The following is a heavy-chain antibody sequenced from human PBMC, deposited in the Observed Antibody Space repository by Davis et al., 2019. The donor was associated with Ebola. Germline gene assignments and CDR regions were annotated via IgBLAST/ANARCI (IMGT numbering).Heavy chain of an antibody. Sequence: GESLKISCAASGFTFSSYSMNWVRQAPGKGLEWVSSISSSSSYIYYADSVKGRFTISRDNAKNSLYLQMNSLRDEDTAVYYCAREVEWELLLPHFDYWGQGTLVTVSS. CDR2: ISSSSSYI. CDR1: GFTFSSYS. J-gene: IGHJ4*02. V-gene: IGHV3-21*01. D-gene: IGHD1-26*01. CDR3: AREVEWELLLPHFDY.